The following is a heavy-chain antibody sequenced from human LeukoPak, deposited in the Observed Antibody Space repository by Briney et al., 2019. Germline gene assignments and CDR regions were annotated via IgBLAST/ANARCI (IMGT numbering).Heavy chain of an antibody. CDR3: ARHGGWGLPYFDY. D-gene: IGHD1-26*01. J-gene: IGHJ4*02. CDR2: IYYSGST. Sequence: SETLSLTCTVSGGSISSYYWSWIRQPPGKGLEWIGYIYYSGSTNYNPSLKSRVTISVDTSKNQFSLKLSSVTAADTAVYYCARHGGWGLPYFDYWGQGTLVTVSS. CDR1: GGSISSYY. V-gene: IGHV4-59*08.